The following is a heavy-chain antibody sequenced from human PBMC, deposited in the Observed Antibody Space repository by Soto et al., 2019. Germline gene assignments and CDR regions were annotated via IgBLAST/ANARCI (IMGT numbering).Heavy chain of an antibody. Sequence: ASETLSLTCTVSGVSISSDEYYWSWIRQPPGKGLDWIGYIYYSGSTYYNPSLKSRVTLSVDTYENQFSLEVTSVTAADTAVYYCPRLLRRYRPDRRAKYYYYKEVLDPVXTLAASS. V-gene: IGHV4-30-4*01. J-gene: IGHJ6*03. D-gene: IGHD3-16*01. CDR2: IYYSGST. CDR3: PRLLRRYRPDRRAKYYYYKEV. CDR1: GVSISSDEYY.